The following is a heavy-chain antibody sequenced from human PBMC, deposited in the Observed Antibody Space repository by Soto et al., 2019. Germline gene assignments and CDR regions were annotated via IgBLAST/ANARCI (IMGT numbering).Heavy chain of an antibody. CDR2: IYYSGST. CDR1: GGSISSGGYY. J-gene: IGHJ2*01. D-gene: IGHD6-13*01. CDR3: ARARGGIAAAGTGWYFDL. V-gene: IGHV4-31*01. Sequence: QVQLQESGPGLVKPSQTLSLPCTVSGGSISSGGYYWSWIRQHPGKGLEWIGYIYYSGSTYYNPSLKSQVTISVDTAKNQFSLRLSSVTAADTAVYYCARARGGIAAAGTGWYFDLWGRGTLVPVSS.